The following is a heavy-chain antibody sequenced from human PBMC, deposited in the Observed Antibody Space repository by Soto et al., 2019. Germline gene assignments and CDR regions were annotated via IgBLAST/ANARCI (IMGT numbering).Heavy chain of an antibody. CDR3: ARGVYLSLVRTGWFDP. Sequence: QVQLQESGPGLVKASETLSLTCTVSGTSMSGHFWSWMRQPPGKGLEWIGYGYYSGSTLYNPSLKSLIPLTIDTSKSHFSLRLNSVTSADTAVYYCARGVYLSLVRTGWFDPWGQGTLVTVSS. CDR2: GYYSGST. V-gene: IGHV4-59*11. D-gene: IGHD3-10*01. CDR1: GTSMSGHF. J-gene: IGHJ5*02.